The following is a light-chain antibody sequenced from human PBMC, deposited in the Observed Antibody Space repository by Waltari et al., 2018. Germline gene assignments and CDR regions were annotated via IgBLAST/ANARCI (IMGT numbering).Light chain of an antibody. Sequence: QLVLTQSPSASASLGASVKLTCTLSSGHTNYAIAWHPQQPEKGPRYLMKLTSDGSHTKGDGIPDRFSGSSSGAERYLTISSLQSEDEADYYCQTWATGIQVFGGGTKLTVL. J-gene: IGLJ2*01. CDR2: LTSDGSH. CDR3: QTWATGIQV. V-gene: IGLV4-69*01. CDR1: SGHTNYA.